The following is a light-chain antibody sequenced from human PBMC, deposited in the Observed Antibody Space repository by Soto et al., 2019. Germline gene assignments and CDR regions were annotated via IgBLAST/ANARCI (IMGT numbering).Light chain of an antibody. J-gene: IGKJ1*01. CDR2: RAS. CDR3: QQYQNLWT. V-gene: IGKV3-15*01. Sequence: IMMTQSPVTLSVSRGERATLSRRAGQTIYSNVAWYQQRPGQAPRLLIYRASTRATGVPARFSGSGSGTEFTLTISSLQSEDFAIYYCQQYQNLWTCGQGTKVDIK. CDR1: QTIYSN.